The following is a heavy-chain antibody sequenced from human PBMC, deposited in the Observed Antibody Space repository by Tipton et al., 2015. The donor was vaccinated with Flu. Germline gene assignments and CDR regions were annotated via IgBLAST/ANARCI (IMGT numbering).Heavy chain of an antibody. CDR2: IFKTGST. Sequence: GLVKPSETLSLNCSVSGGSISRYYWNWIRQPPGKGLEWIGYIFKTGSTIYNPSLKRRVTISADPSENQFSLKLTSATAADTAVYYCARGDVLVRGGILYYYYGMDVWGQGTTVTVSS. J-gene: IGHJ6*02. CDR3: ARGDVLVRGGILYYYYGMDV. V-gene: IGHV4-4*09. D-gene: IGHD3-10*01. CDR1: GGSISRYY.